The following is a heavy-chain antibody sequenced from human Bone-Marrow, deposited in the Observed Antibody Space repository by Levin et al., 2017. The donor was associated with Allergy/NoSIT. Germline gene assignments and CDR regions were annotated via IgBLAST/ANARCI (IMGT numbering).Heavy chain of an antibody. CDR1: EFTLSNYS. CDR2: ISSSSRYI. Sequence: PGGSLRLSCAASEFTLSNYSMNWVRQAPGKGLEWVSSISSSSRYIYYADSVKGRFTISRDNAKNSLYLQMNSLRVEDTAVYYCVTGRSEYFDYWGQGTLVTVSS. CDR3: VTGRSEYFDY. D-gene: IGHD2-15*01. V-gene: IGHV3-21*01. J-gene: IGHJ4*02.